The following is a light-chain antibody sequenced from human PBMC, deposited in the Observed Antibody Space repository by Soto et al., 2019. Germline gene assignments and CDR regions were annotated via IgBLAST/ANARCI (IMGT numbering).Light chain of an antibody. J-gene: IGLJ2*01. Sequence: QPVLTQSPSASAPLGASVRLTCTLSSGHSSYVIAWHQQQPEKGPRYLMKLNSDGTYSKGDGIPDRFSGSSSGAERYLTISSLQSEDEADYYCHTWATGIRVFGGGTQLTVL. CDR3: HTWATGIRV. V-gene: IGLV4-69*01. CDR2: LNSDGTY. CDR1: SGHSSYV.